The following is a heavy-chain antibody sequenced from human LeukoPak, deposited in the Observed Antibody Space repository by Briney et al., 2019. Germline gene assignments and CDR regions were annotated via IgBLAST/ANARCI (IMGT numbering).Heavy chain of an antibody. CDR2: LSDTGDSR. J-gene: IGHJ4*02. Sequence: PGGSLRLSCAAAGFALSTHPMYWVRQAPGKGLEWISSLSDTGDSRHYADSVKGRFTISRDSARSALYLQMNSLRAEDTAVYYCAKGDCASGSCYFDDWGQGSQVTVSS. V-gene: IGHV3-23*01. CDR1: GFALSTHP. CDR3: AKGDCASGSCYFDD. D-gene: IGHD2-8*01.